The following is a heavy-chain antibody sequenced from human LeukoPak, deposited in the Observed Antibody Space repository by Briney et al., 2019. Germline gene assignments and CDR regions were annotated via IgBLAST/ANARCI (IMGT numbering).Heavy chain of an antibody. D-gene: IGHD6-13*01. V-gene: IGHV4-34*01. CDR2: INHSGST. Sequence: KPSETLSLTCAVYGGSFSGYYWSWLRQPPGKGLEWIGEINHSGSTTYNPSLKSRVTISIDTSKNQFSLSLISVTAADTAVYYCASLMLIAAGYDYWGQGNLVTVSS. J-gene: IGHJ4*02. CDR1: GGSFSGYY. CDR3: ASLMLIAAGYDY.